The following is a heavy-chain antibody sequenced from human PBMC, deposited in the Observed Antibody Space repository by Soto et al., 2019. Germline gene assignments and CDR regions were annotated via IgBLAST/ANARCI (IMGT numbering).Heavy chain of an antibody. Sequence: EVQLVESGGGLIQPGGSLRVSCAASGFTVSRSYMSWVRQAPGKGLEWVSVIYSGGSTNYADSVKGRFTISRDNSKNTLYLQMNSLRVEDTAVYYCARDSYYEGSSGQPYWGQGTLVTVSS. V-gene: IGHV3-53*01. CDR2: IYSGGST. D-gene: IGHD3-22*01. CDR1: GFTVSRSY. J-gene: IGHJ4*02. CDR3: ARDSYYEGSSGQPY.